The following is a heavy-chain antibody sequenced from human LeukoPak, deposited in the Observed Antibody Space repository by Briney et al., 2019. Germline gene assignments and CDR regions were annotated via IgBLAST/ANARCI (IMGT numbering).Heavy chain of an antibody. J-gene: IGHJ5*02. V-gene: IGHV4-59*08. CDR3: ARRLRQNLFDP. CDR1: GVSISSDY. D-gene: IGHD4-17*01. Sequence: SETLSLTCTVSGVSISSDYWSWIRLPPGKGLEWIGYIYYSGSSDYNPSLKSRVTMSVDTSKNQFSLKLTSVTAADTAVYYCARRLRQNLFDPWGQGTLVTVSS. CDR2: IYYSGSS.